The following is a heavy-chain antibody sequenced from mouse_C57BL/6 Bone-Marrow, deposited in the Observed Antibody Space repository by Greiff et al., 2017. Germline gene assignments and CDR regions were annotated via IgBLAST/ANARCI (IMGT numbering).Heavy chain of an antibody. J-gene: IGHJ2*01. D-gene: IGHD1-1*01. Sequence: VQLQQSGPELVKPGASVKISCKASGYTFTDYYMNWVKQSHGQSLEWIGDINPNNGGTSYNQKFKGKATLTVDKSSSTAYMELRSLTSEDSAVYYCAREEDYYCSSYDYWGQGTTLTVSA. V-gene: IGHV1-26*01. CDR3: AREEDYYCSSYDY. CDR1: GYTFTDYY. CDR2: INPNNGGT.